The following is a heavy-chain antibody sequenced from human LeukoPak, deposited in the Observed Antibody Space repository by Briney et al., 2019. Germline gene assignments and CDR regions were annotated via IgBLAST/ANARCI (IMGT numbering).Heavy chain of an antibody. V-gene: IGHV3-21*01. J-gene: IGHJ4*02. D-gene: IGHD3-10*01. CDR2: ISSSSSYI. CDR3: ARVGSGSTSDFDY. CDR1: GFTFSSYS. Sequence: GSLRLSCAASGFTFSSYSMNWVRQAPGKGLEWVSSISSSSSYIYYADSVKGRFTISRDNAKNSLYLQMNSLRAEDTAVYYCARVGSGSTSDFDYWGQGTLVTVSS.